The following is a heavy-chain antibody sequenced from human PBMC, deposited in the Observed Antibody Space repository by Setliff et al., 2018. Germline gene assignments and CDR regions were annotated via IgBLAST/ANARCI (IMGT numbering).Heavy chain of an antibody. CDR3: ARGGYRAEYGDYGDAFDI. CDR2: ISGYNGNT. Sequence: ASVKVSCKASGYTFTSYGVSWVRQAPGQGLEWMGWISGYNGNTNHAQKLQGRVTMTTDTSTSTAYMELRSLRSDDTAVYYCARGGYRAEYGDYGDAFDIWGQGTMVTVSS. J-gene: IGHJ3*02. D-gene: IGHD4-17*01. V-gene: IGHV1-18*01. CDR1: GYTFTSYG.